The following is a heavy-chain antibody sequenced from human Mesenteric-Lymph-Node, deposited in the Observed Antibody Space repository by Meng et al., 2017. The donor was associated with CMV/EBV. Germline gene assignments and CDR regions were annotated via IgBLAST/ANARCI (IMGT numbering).Heavy chain of an antibody. CDR1: GYTFTSYG. V-gene: IGHV1-18*01. Sequence: ASVKVSCKASGYTFTSYGISWVRQAPGQGLEWMGWISAYNGNTNYAQKLQGRVTMTTDTSTSTAYMELRSLRSDDTAVYYCAREEGPTYYDILTGYYSVGYYYGMDVWGLGTLVTVSS. D-gene: IGHD3-9*01. J-gene: IGHJ6*02. CDR3: AREEGPTYYDILTGYYSVGYYYGMDV. CDR2: ISAYNGNT.